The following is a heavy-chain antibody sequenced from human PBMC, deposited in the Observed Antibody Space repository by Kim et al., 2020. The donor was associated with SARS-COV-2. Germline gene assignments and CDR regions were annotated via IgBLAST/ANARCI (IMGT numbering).Heavy chain of an antibody. J-gene: IGHJ5*02. CDR2: IYYSGST. Sequence: SETLSLTCTVSGGSISSSSYYWGWIRQPPGKGLEWIGSIYYSGSTYYNPSLKSRVTISVDTSKNQFSLKLSSVTAADTAVYYCARPRVLRFLEWRFDPWGQGTLVTVSS. CDR3: ARPRVLRFLEWRFDP. V-gene: IGHV4-39*01. D-gene: IGHD3-3*01. CDR1: GGSISSSSYY.